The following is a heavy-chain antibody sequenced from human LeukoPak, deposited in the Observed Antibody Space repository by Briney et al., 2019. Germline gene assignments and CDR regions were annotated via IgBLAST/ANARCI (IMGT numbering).Heavy chain of an antibody. V-gene: IGHV4-30-4*08. CDR1: GGSISSCDYY. J-gene: IGHJ4*02. Sequence: SETLSLTCTVSGGSISSCDYYWSWIRQPPGKGLEWIGYIYYSGSTYYNPSLKSRVTISVDTSKNQFSLKLSSVTAADTAVYYCARESNKVVRGVIITHAFDYWGQGTLVTVSS. CDR2: IYYSGST. D-gene: IGHD3-10*01. CDR3: ARESNKVVRGVIITHAFDY.